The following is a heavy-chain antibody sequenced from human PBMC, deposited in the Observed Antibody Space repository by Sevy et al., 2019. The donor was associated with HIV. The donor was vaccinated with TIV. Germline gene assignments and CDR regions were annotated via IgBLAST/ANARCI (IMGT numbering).Heavy chain of an antibody. V-gene: IGHV1-18*01. CDR1: GYTFTNYH. D-gene: IGHD1-26*01. CDR3: ARAPSGSQGPGQYFHH. Sequence: ASVKVSCKASGYTFTNYHITWVRQAPGQGLEWMGWITPNNGNTNYERRLQGRVTMTTDTSTATAYMELRSLRSDDTAVYYCARAPSGSQGPGQYFHHWGQGTLVTVSS. CDR2: ITPNNGNT. J-gene: IGHJ1*01.